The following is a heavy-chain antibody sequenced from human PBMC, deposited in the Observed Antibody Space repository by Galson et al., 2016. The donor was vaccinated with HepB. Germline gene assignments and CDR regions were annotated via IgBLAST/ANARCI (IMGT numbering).Heavy chain of an antibody. CDR3: ARDRCSSTSCYHGMDV. CDR1: GYTFIGYY. CDR2: IIPILGIA. J-gene: IGHJ6*02. V-gene: IGHV1-69*10. D-gene: IGHD2-2*01. Sequence: SVKVSCKASGYTFIGYYINWVRQVPGQGLEWMGGIIPILGIANYAQKFQGRVTITADKSTSTAYMELSSLRSEDTAVYYCARDRCSSTSCYHGMDVWGQGTTVTFSS.